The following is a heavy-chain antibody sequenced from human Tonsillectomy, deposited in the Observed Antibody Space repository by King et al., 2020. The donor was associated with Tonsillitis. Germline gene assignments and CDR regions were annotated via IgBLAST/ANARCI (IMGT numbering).Heavy chain of an antibody. CDR2: IRSEAYGGTT. CDR1: GFTFDDYA. J-gene: IGHJ4*02. V-gene: IGHV3-49*04. Sequence: VQLVESGGGLVQPGRSLRLSCTTSGFTFDDYALSWVRQAPGKGLEWVGFIRSEAYGGTTEYAASVKGRFAISRDVSKSIAYLQMNSLKTGDTAVYYCTREFHFDFWCGYFDYWGQGTLVTVSS. D-gene: IGHD3-3*01. CDR3: TREFHFDFWCGYFDY.